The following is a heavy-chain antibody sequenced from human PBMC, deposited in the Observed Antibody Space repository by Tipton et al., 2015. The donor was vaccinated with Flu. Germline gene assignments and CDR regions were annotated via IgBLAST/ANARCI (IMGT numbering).Heavy chain of an antibody. CDR3: AKVLFGWVES. J-gene: IGHJ5*01. CDR2: IYSSGTT. CDR1: GGSLSSFY. V-gene: IGHV4-4*07. Sequence: TLSLTCTVSGGSLSSFYWSWIRQPAGKGLEWIGRIYSSGTTNFNASLKSRLTMSVDASKKQFSLTLSSVTAADTAVYYCAKVLFGWVESWAQGTLVTVSS. D-gene: IGHD3-16*01.